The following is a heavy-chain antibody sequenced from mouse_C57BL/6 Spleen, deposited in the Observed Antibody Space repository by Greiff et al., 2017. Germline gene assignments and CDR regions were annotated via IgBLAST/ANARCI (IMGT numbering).Heavy chain of an antibody. J-gene: IGHJ2*01. V-gene: IGHV5-16*01. CDR2: INYDGSST. CDR3: ARGDYYGSSYSYYFDY. Sequence: DVHLVESEGGLVQPGSSMKLSCTASGFTFSDYYMAWVRQVPEKGLEWVANINYDGSSTYYLDSLKSRFIISRDNAKNILYLQMSSLKSEDTATYYCARGDYYGSSYSYYFDYWGQGTTLTVSS. CDR1: GFTFSDYY. D-gene: IGHD1-1*01.